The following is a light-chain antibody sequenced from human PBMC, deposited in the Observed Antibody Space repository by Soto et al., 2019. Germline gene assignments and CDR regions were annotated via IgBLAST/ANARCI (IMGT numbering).Light chain of an antibody. Sequence: EIVLTQSPGILSLSPGERSTLSCRASQTVTRNYLAWHQQKPGQTPRLLVYGASSRATGIPDRFSGSGSGTDFTLTISRLEPEDFAVYYCQQHGSSPITFGQGTRLEIK. J-gene: IGKJ5*01. CDR3: QQHGSSPIT. CDR2: GAS. V-gene: IGKV3-20*01. CDR1: QTVTRNY.